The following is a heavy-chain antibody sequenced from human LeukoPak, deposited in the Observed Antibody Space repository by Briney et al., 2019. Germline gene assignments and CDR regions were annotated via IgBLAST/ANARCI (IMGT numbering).Heavy chain of an antibody. V-gene: IGHV4-39*07. Sequence: PSETLSLTCTVSGGSISSGSYYWSWIRQPPGKGLEWIGEINHSGSTNYNPSLKSRVTISVDTSKNQFSLKLSSVTAADTAVYYCARRVGYSSGWYNYWGQGTLVTVSS. CDR2: INHSGST. D-gene: IGHD6-19*01. CDR3: ARRVGYSSGWYNY. CDR1: GGSISSGSYY. J-gene: IGHJ4*02.